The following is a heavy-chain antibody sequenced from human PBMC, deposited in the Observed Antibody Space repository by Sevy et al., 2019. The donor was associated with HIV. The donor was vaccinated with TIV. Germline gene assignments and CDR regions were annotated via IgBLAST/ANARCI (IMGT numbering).Heavy chain of an antibody. CDR3: ARDEQTYGDYDYFDY. J-gene: IGHJ4*02. Sequence: GGSLRLSCTASGFTFTTYTMNWVRQAPGKGLEWVAYISSSSGSIFYADSVKGRFTISRDNAKNSLYLQMNDLRAEDTAVYYCARDEQTYGDYDYFDYWGQGTLVTVSS. D-gene: IGHD4-17*01. CDR1: GFTFTTYT. CDR2: ISSSSGSI. V-gene: IGHV3-48*01.